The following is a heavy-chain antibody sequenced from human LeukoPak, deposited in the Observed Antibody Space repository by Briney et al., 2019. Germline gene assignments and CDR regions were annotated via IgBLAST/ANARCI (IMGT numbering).Heavy chain of an antibody. CDR2: IYGDGSRM. J-gene: IGHJ3*01. CDR1: GFIFSTYT. D-gene: IGHD3-22*01. Sequence: GGSLRLSCATSGFIFSTYTMNWVRQTPGKGLEWVSGIYGDGSRMFYADSVKGRFTISRDNSKNTLFLHMDNLRVEDTALYYCAKDRNYYDGSAYYDVFDVWGQGTTVTVSS. CDR3: AKDRNYYDGSAYYDVFDV. V-gene: IGHV3-23*01.